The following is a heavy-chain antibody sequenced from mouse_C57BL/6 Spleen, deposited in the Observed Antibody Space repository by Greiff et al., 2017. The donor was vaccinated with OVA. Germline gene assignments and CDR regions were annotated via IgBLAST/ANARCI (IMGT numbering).Heavy chain of an antibody. J-gene: IGHJ3*01. V-gene: IGHV3-6*01. CDR1: GYSITSGYY. Sequence: DVQLQESGPGLVKPSQSLSLTCSVTGYSITSGYYWNWIRQFPGNKLEWMGYISYDGSNNYNPSLKNRISITRDTSKNQFFLKLNSVTTEDTATYYCARVKGMGYDGFAYWGQGTLVTVSA. D-gene: IGHD2-2*01. CDR2: ISYDGSN. CDR3: ARVKGMGYDGFAY.